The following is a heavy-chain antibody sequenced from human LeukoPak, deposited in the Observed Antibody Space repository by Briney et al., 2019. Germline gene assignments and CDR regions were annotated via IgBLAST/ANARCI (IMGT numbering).Heavy chain of an antibody. CDR1: GFTFDDYA. CDR2: ISGDGGST. Sequence: GGSLRLSCAASGFTFDDYAMHWVRHAPGKGLEWVSLISGDGGSTYYADSVKGRFTISRDNSKNSLYLQMNSLRTEDTALYYCAKDIALTPRLLWFGESQSDAFDIWGQGTMVTVSS. J-gene: IGHJ3*02. V-gene: IGHV3-43*02. D-gene: IGHD3-10*01. CDR3: AKDIALTPRLLWFGESQSDAFDI.